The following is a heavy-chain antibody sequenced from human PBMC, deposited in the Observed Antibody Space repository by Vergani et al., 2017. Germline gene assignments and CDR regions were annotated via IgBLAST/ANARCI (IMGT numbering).Heavy chain of an antibody. V-gene: IGHV3-43*01. Sequence: EVQLVESGGVVVQPGGSLRLSCAASGFTFDDYTMHCVRQAPGKGLAWVSLISWDGGSTYYADSVKGRFTISRDNSKSSLYLQMNSLRTEDTALYYCAKGISSDYFPVDYWGQGTLVSVSS. CDR1: GFTFDDYT. J-gene: IGHJ4*02. D-gene: IGHD4-17*01. CDR3: AKGISSDYFPVDY. CDR2: ISWDGGST.